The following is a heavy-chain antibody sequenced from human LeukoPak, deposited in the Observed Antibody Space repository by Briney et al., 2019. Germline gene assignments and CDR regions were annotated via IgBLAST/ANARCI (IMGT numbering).Heavy chain of an antibody. CDR2: IYSGGST. J-gene: IGHJ4*02. CDR1: GFALSSNY. D-gene: IGHD6-6*01. Sequence: GGSLRLSCAASGFALSSNYMSWVRQAPGKGLELVSVIYSGGSTYYSDSVKGRFTISRDNSKNTRYLQMNSLCGEKDYEFYCASANVRAARRRGQGTMVTVSS. CDR3: ASANVRAARR. V-gene: IGHV3-53*05.